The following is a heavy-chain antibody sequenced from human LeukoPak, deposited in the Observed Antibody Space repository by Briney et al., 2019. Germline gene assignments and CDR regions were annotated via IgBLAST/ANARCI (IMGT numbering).Heavy chain of an antibody. CDR3: AREIGVYCSSISCYPDDAFDI. D-gene: IGHD2-2*01. CDR2: ISAYNGNT. V-gene: IGHV1-18*01. CDR1: GYTFTSYG. Sequence: ASVKVSCKASGYTFTSYGISWVRQAPGQGLEWMGWISAYNGNTNYAQKLQGRVTMTTDTSTSTAYMELRSLRSDDTAVYYCAREIGVYCSSISCYPDDAFDIWGQGTMVTVSS. J-gene: IGHJ3*02.